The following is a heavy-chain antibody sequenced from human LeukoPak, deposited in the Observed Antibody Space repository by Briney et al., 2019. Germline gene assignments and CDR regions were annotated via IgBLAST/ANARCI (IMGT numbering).Heavy chain of an antibody. D-gene: IGHD2-15*01. V-gene: IGHV3-23*01. Sequence: PGGSLRLSCAASGFTFSSYAMSWVRQAPGRGLEWVSAISGSGSSTYYAESVKGRFTIARANSKNTLYVQMNSLRAEDAAEYYCAKALSHCSGGSCYSAVDYWGQGTLVTVSS. J-gene: IGHJ4*02. CDR3: AKALSHCSGGSCYSAVDY. CDR2: ISGSGSST. CDR1: GFTFSSYA.